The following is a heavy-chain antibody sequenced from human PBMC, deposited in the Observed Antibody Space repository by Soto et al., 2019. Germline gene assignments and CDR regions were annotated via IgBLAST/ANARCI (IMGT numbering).Heavy chain of an antibody. D-gene: IGHD6-19*01. Sequence: VSVKVSCKASGYTFTSYAMHWVRQAPGQRLEWMGWINAGNGNTKYAQKFQGRVTMTRNTSISTAYMELSSLRSEDTAVFYCARELSSGWFSNWGQGTLVTVSS. V-gene: IGHV1-3*01. CDR2: INAGNGNT. J-gene: IGHJ4*02. CDR1: GYTFTSYA. CDR3: ARELSSGWFSN.